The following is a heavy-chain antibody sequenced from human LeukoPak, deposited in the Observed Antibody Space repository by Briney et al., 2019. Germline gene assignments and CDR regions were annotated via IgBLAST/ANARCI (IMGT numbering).Heavy chain of an antibody. CDR3: ARDPHPIYQYKRWYFYPTCYYYYGMEV. J-gene: IGHJ6*02. CDR1: GYTFTSYY. V-gene: IGHV1-46*01. D-gene: IGHD2-15*01. CDR2: INPSGGST. Sequence: ASVKVSCKASGYTFTSYYMHWVRQAPGQGLEWMGIINPSGGSTSYAQKFQGRVTMTRDTSTSTVYMELSSLRSEDTAVYYCARDPHPIYQYKRWYFYPTCYYYYGMEVWGQGTTVTGSS.